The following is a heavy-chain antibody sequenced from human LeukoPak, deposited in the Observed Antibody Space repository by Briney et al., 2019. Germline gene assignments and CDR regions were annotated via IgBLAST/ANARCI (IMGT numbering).Heavy chain of an antibody. V-gene: IGHV3-49*04. CDR2: IRSKAYGGTT. D-gene: IGHD3-16*02. CDR3: TRDSDDYVWGSYRPHYYFGMDV. J-gene: IGHJ6*02. Sequence: GGSLRLSCAASGFTFSSSGMHWVRHAPGKGLEWVGFIRSKAYGGTTEYAASVKGRFTISRDDSKSIAYLQMNSLKTEDTAVYYCTRDSDDYVWGSYRPHYYFGMDVWGQGTTVTVSS. CDR1: GFTFSSSG.